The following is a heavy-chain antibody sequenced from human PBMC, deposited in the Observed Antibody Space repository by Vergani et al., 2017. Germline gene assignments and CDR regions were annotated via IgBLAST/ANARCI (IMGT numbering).Heavy chain of an antibody. J-gene: IGHJ6*02. CDR2: ISSSSSTI. V-gene: IGHV3-48*01. D-gene: IGHD1-26*01. Sequence: EVQLVESGGGLVQPGGSLRLSCAASGFTFSSYSMNWVRQAPGKGLEWVSYISSSSSTIYYADSVKGRFTISRDNAKNSLYLQMNSLRAEDTAVYYCAKQRARIPGRSGMDVWGQGTTVTVSS. CDR1: GFTFSSYS. CDR3: AKQRARIPGRSGMDV.